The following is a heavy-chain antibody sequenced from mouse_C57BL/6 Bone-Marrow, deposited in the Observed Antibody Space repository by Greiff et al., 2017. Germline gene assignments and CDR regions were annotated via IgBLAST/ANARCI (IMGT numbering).Heavy chain of an antibody. CDR2: IWGDGST. D-gene: IGHD1-1*01. V-gene: IGHV2-3*01. J-gene: IGHJ4*01. CDR1: GFSLTSYG. CDR3: ARPECYGSSHAMDY. Sequence: VMLVESGPGLVAPSQRLSITCTVSGFSLTSYGVSWVRQPPGKGLEWLGVIWGDGSTNYQSPLISSLSISKDNSKRQVFFKLNSLQTDDTATYYCARPECYGSSHAMDYWGQGTSVTVSS.